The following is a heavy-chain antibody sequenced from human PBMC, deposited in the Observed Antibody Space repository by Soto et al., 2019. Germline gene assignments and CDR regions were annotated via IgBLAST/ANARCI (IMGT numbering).Heavy chain of an antibody. V-gene: IGHV3-23*01. CDR3: AKHYYDSSGYNKRFDP. Sequence: GGSLRLSCAASGFTFISYAMSWVRQAPGKGLEWVSAISGSGGSTYYADSVKGRFTISRDNSKNTLYLQMNSLRAEDTAVYYCAKHYYDSSGYNKRFDPWGQGTLVTVSS. CDR1: GFTFISYA. CDR2: ISGSGGST. D-gene: IGHD3-22*01. J-gene: IGHJ5*02.